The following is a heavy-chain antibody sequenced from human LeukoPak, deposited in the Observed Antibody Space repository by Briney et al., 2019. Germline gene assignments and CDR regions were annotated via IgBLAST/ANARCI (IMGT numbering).Heavy chain of an antibody. CDR2: ISGSGDNT. CDR1: GFTLNSYA. CDR3: AKGSYYDSSGSFYFDY. J-gene: IGHJ4*02. V-gene: IGHV3-23*01. D-gene: IGHD3-22*01. Sequence: GGSLRLSCAASGFTLNSYAMSWVRQAPGKGLEWVSGISGSGDNTYYADSVKGRFTISRDNSKNTLYVQVNSLGTEDTAAYYCAKGSYYDSSGSFYFDYWGQGTLVTVSS.